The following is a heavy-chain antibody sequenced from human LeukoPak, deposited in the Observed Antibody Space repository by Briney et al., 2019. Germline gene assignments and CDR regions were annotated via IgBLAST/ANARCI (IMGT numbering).Heavy chain of an antibody. J-gene: IGHJ5*02. CDR2: IKQDGSEK. D-gene: IGHD3-3*01. CDR1: GFTFSSYW. CDR3: ARAVDFWSGYPQPNWFDP. Sequence: PGGSLRLSCAASGFTFSSYWMSWVRQAPGKGLEWVANIKQDGSEKYYVDSVKGRFTISRDNAKNTLYLQMNSLRAEDTAVYYCARAVDFWSGYPQPNWFDPWGQGTLVTVSS. V-gene: IGHV3-7*03.